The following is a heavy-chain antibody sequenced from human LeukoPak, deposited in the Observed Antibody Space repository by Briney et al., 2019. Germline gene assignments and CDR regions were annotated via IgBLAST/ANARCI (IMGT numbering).Heavy chain of an antibody. Sequence: GRSLRLPCAASGFTFSTYNMHWVRQAPGKGLEWVALMLSDGSNKYHADSVKGRFTISRDNSKNALFLQMNSRRDEDTAVYYCAKDSGYSYGHGLDYWGQGTLVTVSS. V-gene: IGHV3-33*06. CDR1: GFTFSTYN. J-gene: IGHJ4*02. CDR3: AKDSGYSYGHGLDY. CDR2: MLSDGSNK. D-gene: IGHD5-18*01.